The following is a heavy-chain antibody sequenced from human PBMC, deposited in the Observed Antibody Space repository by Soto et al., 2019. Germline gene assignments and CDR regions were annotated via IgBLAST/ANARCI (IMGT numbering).Heavy chain of an antibody. CDR3: ARDGGRYYSSGYRPVDFQH. CDR2: IYYTGST. CDR1: GGSISSGAYY. V-gene: IGHV4-31*03. D-gene: IGHD3-22*01. Sequence: QVQLQESGPGLVKPSQTLSLTCTVSGGSISSGAYYWSWIRQHPGKGLEWIGYIYYTGSTYYNPSLKSRVTISVDTSKNQFSLKLSSVTAADTAVYYCARDGGRYYSSGYRPVDFQHWGQGTLVTVSS. J-gene: IGHJ1*01.